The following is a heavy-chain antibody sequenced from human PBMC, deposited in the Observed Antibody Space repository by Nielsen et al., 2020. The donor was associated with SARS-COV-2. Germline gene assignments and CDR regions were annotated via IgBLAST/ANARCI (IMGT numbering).Heavy chain of an antibody. J-gene: IGHJ6*02. V-gene: IGHV1-69*13. CDR1: GGTFSSYA. CDR2: IIPIFGTA. Sequence: SSVKVSCKASGGTFSSYAISWVRQAPGQGLEWMGGIIPIFGTANNAQKFQGRVTITADESTSTAYMELSSLRSEDTAVYYCARFLTKYVGGGSYLSGADYYYYGMDVWGQGTTVTVSS. CDR3: ARFLTKYVGGGSYLSGADYYYYGMDV. D-gene: IGHD2-15*01.